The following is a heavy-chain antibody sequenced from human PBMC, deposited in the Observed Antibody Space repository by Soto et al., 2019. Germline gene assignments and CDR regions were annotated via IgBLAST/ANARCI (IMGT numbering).Heavy chain of an antibody. V-gene: IGHV4-34*01. CDR3: ARADYSSSSVVTAIRPPYYYYGMDV. Sequence: ASETLSLTCAVYGGSFSGYYWSWIRQPPGKGLEWIGEINHSGSTNYNPSLKSRVTISVDTSKNQFSLKLSSVTAADTAVYYCARADYSSSSVVTAIRPPYYYYGMDVWGQGTTVTVSS. CDR1: GGSFSGYY. D-gene: IGHD2-21*02. CDR2: INHSGST. J-gene: IGHJ6*02.